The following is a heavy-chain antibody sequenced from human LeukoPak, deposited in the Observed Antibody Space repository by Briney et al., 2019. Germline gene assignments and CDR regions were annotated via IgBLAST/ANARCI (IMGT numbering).Heavy chain of an antibody. CDR2: ISKSGGDT. J-gene: IGHJ4*02. V-gene: IGHV3-11*05. CDR1: GFTFSDYY. Sequence: PGGSLRLSCAASGFTFSDYYMIWIRQAPGKGLEWVSYISKSGGDTNYADSVKGRFTISRDNAKNSLYLQMNSLRAEDTAVYYCARVRQSGSPLDYWGQGTWSPSPQ. D-gene: IGHD1-26*01. CDR3: ARVRQSGSPLDY.